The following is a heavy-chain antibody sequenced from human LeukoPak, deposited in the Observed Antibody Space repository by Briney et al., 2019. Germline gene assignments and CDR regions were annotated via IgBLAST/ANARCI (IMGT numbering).Heavy chain of an antibody. D-gene: IGHD3-22*01. CDR2: IWNDGSSQ. Sequence: GGSLRLSCAASKFTFSHYGMHWVRQAPGKGLEWVAVIWNDGSSQYYADSVKGRFTVSRDNSQSMLYLQMNSLRAEDTAVYYCVKTHDSSGSRLDYWGQGTLVTVSS. V-gene: IGHV3-33*06. CDR1: KFTFSHYG. CDR3: VKTHDSSGSRLDY. J-gene: IGHJ4*02.